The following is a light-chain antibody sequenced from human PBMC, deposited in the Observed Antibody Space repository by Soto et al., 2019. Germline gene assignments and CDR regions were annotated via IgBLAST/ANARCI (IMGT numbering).Light chain of an antibody. Sequence: AIQLTQSPSSLSASVGDRVTITCRASQGISSALAWYQQKPGKAPRLLIYDASALESGVPSRFSGSGSGTDFTLTINSLQPEDFATYYCQQFNDYTITFGQGTRLEI. V-gene: IGKV1D-13*01. CDR2: DAS. CDR3: QQFNDYTIT. J-gene: IGKJ5*01. CDR1: QGISSA.